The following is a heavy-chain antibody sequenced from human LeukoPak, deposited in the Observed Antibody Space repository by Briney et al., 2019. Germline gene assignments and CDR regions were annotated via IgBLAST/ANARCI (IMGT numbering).Heavy chain of an antibody. V-gene: IGHV1-18*01. CDR3: ARTYYYGSGSPLGMDV. Sequence: ASVKVSCKASGYTFTSYGISWVRQAPGQGLEWMGWISAYNGNTSYAQKLQGRVTMTTDTSTSTAYMELRSLRSDDTAVYYCARTYYYGSGSPLGMDVWGQGTTVTVSS. J-gene: IGHJ6*02. CDR1: GYTFTSYG. CDR2: ISAYNGNT. D-gene: IGHD3-10*01.